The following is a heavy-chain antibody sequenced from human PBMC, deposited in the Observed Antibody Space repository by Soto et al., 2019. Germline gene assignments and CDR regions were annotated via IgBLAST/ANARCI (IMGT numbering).Heavy chain of an antibody. Sequence: QVQLQQWGAGLLKPSETLSLTCAVYGGSFSGYYWSWIRQPPGKGLEWIGEINHSGSTNYNPSLKSRVTISVDTSKNQFSLKLSSVIAADTAVYYCARGMFRVVAATPDYYYYMDVWGKGTTVTVSS. V-gene: IGHV4-34*01. CDR3: ARGMFRVVAATPDYYYYMDV. CDR1: GGSFSGYY. J-gene: IGHJ6*03. CDR2: INHSGST. D-gene: IGHD2-15*01.